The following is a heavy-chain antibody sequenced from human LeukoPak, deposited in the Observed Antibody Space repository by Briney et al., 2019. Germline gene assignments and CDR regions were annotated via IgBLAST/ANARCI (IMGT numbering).Heavy chain of an antibody. CDR1: GYSISSGYY. Sequence: PSETLSLTCAVPGYSISSGYYWGWIRQPPGKGLEWIGSIYHSGSTYYNPSLKSRVTISVDTSKNQFSLKLSSVTAADTAVYYCARRQVGATTGIDYWGQGTLVTVSS. CDR3: ARRQVGATTGIDY. D-gene: IGHD1-26*01. V-gene: IGHV4-38-2*01. CDR2: IYHSGST. J-gene: IGHJ4*02.